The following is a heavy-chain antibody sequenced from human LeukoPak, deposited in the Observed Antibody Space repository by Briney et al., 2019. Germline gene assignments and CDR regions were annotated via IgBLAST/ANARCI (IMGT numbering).Heavy chain of an antibody. Sequence: PGGSLRLSCAASGFTFSSYSMNWVRQAPGKGLEWVSYISSSSSTIYYADSVKGRFTISGDNAKNSLYLQMNSLRDEDTAVYYCARCSYYYYGMDVWGQGTTVTVSS. CDR3: ARCSYYYYGMDV. J-gene: IGHJ6*02. CDR1: GFTFSSYS. CDR2: ISSSSSTI. V-gene: IGHV3-48*02.